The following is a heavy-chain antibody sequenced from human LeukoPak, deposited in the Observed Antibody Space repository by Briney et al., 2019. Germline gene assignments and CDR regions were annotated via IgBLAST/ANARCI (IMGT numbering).Heavy chain of an antibody. D-gene: IGHD6-19*01. CDR1: GYTLTGYY. Sequence: ASVKLSCKPSGYTLTGYYIHWVPQAPGQGLEGMGWITPNIGGTNYAQQFQGRVTMTRDTHISTDYLELSRLRSGDTAGYYCASGVFIAVAGSMDYWGQRTLVSVSS. CDR3: ASGVFIAVAGSMDY. V-gene: IGHV1-2*02. CDR2: ITPNIGGT. J-gene: IGHJ4*02.